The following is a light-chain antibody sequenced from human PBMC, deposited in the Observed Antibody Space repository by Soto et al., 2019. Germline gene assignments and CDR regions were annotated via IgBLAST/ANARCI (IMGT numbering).Light chain of an antibody. J-gene: IGLJ1*01. Sequence: QSVLTQPASVSGSPGQSITISCTGTSSDVGSYNLVSWYQQHPGKAPKLMIYEGSKRPSGVSNRFSGSKSGNTASLTISGLQAEDEADYYCCSYAGSSTFYDFGTGTKVTV. CDR3: CSYAGSSTFYD. V-gene: IGLV2-23*01. CDR2: EGS. CDR1: SSDVGSYNL.